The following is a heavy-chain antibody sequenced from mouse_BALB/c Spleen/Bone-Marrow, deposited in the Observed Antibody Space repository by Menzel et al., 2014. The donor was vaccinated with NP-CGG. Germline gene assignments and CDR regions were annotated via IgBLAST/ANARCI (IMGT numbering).Heavy chain of an antibody. V-gene: IGHV1S56*01. CDR2: IYPGDGST. D-gene: IGHD3-2*01. CDR1: GYTFTSYD. J-gene: IGHJ3*01. Sequence: QVQLQHSGPGLVKPGALVKISCKASGYTFTSYDINWVKQRPGQGLEWIGWIYPGDGSTKYNEKFKGKATLTADKSSSPAYMQLSSLTSENSAVYSCARSGDSSGYGFAYWGQGTLVTVSA. CDR3: ARSGDSSGYGFAY.